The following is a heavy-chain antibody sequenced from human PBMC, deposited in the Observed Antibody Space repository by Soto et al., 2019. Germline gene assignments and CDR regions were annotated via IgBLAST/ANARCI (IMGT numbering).Heavy chain of an antibody. Sequence: SETLSLTCTVSGGSVTSDEDYWTWIRQSPGKGLEWIGYISNSGSTGYNPSLKARLSMSVDRSKNQFTLRLTSVTAADTAVYFCATESGSTYGYFDHWGQGTQVTVSS. CDR3: ATESGSTYGYFDH. CDR1: GGSVTSDEDY. D-gene: IGHD5-18*01. V-gene: IGHV4-30-4*01. CDR2: ISNSGST. J-gene: IGHJ4*02.